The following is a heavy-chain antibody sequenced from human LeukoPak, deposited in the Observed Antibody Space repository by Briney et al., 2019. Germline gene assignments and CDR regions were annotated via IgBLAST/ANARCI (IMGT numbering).Heavy chain of an antibody. Sequence: PGGSLRLSCAASGFTVSSNYMSWVRQAPGKGLEWVSVIYSGGSTYYADSVKGRFTISRDNSKNTLFLQMDSLRAEDTAVYYCARRAPYGDFSFDPWGQGTLVTVSS. D-gene: IGHD4-17*01. J-gene: IGHJ5*02. CDR1: GFTVSSNY. CDR3: ARRAPYGDFSFDP. CDR2: IYSGGST. V-gene: IGHV3-53*01.